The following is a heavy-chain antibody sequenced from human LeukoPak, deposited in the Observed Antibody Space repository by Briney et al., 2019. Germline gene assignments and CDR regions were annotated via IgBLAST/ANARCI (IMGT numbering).Heavy chain of an antibody. D-gene: IGHD3-9*01. Sequence: GGSLRLSCAASRFTFSNYAMSWVRQAPGKGLEWVSLISGRGVGTYYADSVKGRFTISRDNSKNTLYLQMNSLRDEDTAVYYCAKVPYDILTGYSSGHWYFDLWGRGTLVTVSS. CDR1: RFTFSNYA. J-gene: IGHJ2*01. V-gene: IGHV3-23*01. CDR3: AKVPYDILTGYSSGHWYFDL. CDR2: ISGRGVGT.